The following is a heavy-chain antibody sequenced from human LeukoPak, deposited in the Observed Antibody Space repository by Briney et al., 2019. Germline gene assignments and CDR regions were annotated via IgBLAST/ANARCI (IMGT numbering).Heavy chain of an antibody. V-gene: IGHV3-23*01. D-gene: IGHD3-22*01. J-gene: IGHJ4*02. Sequence: GGSLRLSCAASGFTFSSYTMSWVRQAPGRGLEWVSAISGSGGSTYYADSVKGRFTISRDNSKNTLYLQMNSLRAEDTAVYYCAKEVDDSSGYYPYYFDYWGQGTLVTVSS. CDR1: GFTFSSYT. CDR2: ISGSGGST. CDR3: AKEVDDSSGYYPYYFDY.